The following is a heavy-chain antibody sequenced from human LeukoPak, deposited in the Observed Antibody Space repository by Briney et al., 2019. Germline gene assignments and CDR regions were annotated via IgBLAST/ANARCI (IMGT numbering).Heavy chain of an antibody. D-gene: IGHD2-15*01. V-gene: IGHV4-59*01. CDR3: AREYCGGSACYSAY. J-gene: IGHJ4*02. CDR1: GDSIISNYY. CDR2: VYHSRST. Sequence: SETLSLTCTVSGDSIISNYYWSWIRQPPGKGPEWIGYVYHSRSTNYNPSLKSRVTISIDTSKNQFSLKLNSVTAADTAVYYCAREYCGGSACYSAYWGQGTLVTVSS.